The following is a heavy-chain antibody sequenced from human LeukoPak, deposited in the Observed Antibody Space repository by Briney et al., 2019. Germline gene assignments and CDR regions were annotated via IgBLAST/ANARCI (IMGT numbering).Heavy chain of an antibody. J-gene: IGHJ6*01. CDR2: IHYSGRP. CDR1: GGSISGHY. CDR3: ARFGVDYDMDV. D-gene: IGHD3-16*01. Sequence: PSETLSLTCTVSGGSISGHYWTWIRQPPGKGLEWIGQIHYSGRPYYNPSLKSRVTISVDTSKNQLSLKVTSVTGEDTGVYYCARFGVDYDMDVWGQGPRVPVSS. V-gene: IGHV4-59*11.